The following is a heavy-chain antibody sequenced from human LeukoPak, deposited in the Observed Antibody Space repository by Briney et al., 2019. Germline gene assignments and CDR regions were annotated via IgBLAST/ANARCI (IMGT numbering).Heavy chain of an antibody. J-gene: IGHJ4*02. D-gene: IGHD6-6*01. V-gene: IGHV3-21*01. CDR2: ISSSSSYI. CDR3: ASATLGGSSSSRVDY. Sequence: GGSLRLSCAASAFSFSDSWMTWVRQAPGKGLEWVSSISSSSSYIYYADSVKGRFTISRDNAKNSLYLQMNSLRAEDTAVYYCASATLGGSSSSRVDYWGQGTLVTVSS. CDR1: AFSFSDSW.